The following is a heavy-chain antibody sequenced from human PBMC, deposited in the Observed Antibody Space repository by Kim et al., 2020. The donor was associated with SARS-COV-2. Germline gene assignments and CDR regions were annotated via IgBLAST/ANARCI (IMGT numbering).Heavy chain of an antibody. CDR3: GRRPRDYYDVFTGPHYFEY. CDR1: GYTFTDYW. CDR2: IYPGDSDA. Sequence: GESLKISCEASGYTFTDYWIGWVRQMPGRGLEWMGIIYPGDSDATYSPSFEGQVTISADTSIRTTFLQWSSLKASDSAMYYCGRRPRDYYDVFTGPHYFEYWGQGTLVTVPS. V-gene: IGHV5-51*01. D-gene: IGHD3-9*01. J-gene: IGHJ4*02.